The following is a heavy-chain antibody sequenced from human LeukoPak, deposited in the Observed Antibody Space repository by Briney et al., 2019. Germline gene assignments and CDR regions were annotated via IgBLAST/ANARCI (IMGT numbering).Heavy chain of an antibody. Sequence: GGSLRLSCAASGFTFSDYWMTWVRQTPGKGLECVANINQYGGEISYVDSVKGRFTISRDNAKNSLSLQMSSLRVEDTAAYYCVKGPLITAAGTYWGQGTLVTVSS. V-gene: IGHV3-7*03. CDR3: VKGPLITAAGTY. J-gene: IGHJ4*02. D-gene: IGHD6-13*01. CDR2: INQYGGEI. CDR1: GFTFSDYW.